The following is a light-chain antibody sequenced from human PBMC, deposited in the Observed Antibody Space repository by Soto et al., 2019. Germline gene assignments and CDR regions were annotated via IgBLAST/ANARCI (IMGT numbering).Light chain of an antibody. CDR1: QSVGSN. CDR2: GAL. J-gene: IGKJ4*01. V-gene: IGKV3-15*01. CDR3: QQYNNWPLT. Sequence: IVMTQAPATLSVSPGERATLSCRASQSVGSNLAWYQQTPGQAHRLHMYGALTRAVGLPARFSGSGSGTEFTLTISSLHSEDFAVYYCQQYNNWPLTFGGGTKVEIK.